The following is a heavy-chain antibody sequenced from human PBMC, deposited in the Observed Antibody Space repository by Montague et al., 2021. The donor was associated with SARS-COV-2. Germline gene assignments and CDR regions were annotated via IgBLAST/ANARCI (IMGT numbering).Heavy chain of an antibody. V-gene: IGHV4-59*01. CDR2: VFYRGTT. CDR1: GGSISGY. J-gene: IGHJ4*02. Sequence: SETLSLTCTVSGGSISGYWGWIRQPPGGGLEWIGYVFYRGTTNYSPSLKSRVTLVVDTSKKQFSLSLRSVTAADTGVYYCARKASRGITIFGVVTASYYFDYWGQGTLVTVSS. CDR3: ARKASRGITIFGVVTASYYFDY. D-gene: IGHD3-3*01.